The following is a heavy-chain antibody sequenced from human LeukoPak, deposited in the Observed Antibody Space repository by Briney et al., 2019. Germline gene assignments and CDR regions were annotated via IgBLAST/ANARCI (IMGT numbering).Heavy chain of an antibody. D-gene: IGHD4-17*01. J-gene: IGHJ6*02. V-gene: IGHV3-30-3*01. Sequence: GSLRLSCAASGFTFSHYAIHWVRQAPGKGLEWVAVISYDGSTKYYVDSVKARFTISRDNSKNTLYLQMNSLRPDDTAVYYCAREIFDGDYNYYYGMDVWGQGTTVTVSS. CDR1: GFTFSHYA. CDR2: ISYDGSTK. CDR3: AREIFDGDYNYYYGMDV.